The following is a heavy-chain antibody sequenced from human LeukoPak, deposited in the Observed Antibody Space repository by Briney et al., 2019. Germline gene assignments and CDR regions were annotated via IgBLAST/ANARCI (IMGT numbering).Heavy chain of an antibody. CDR1: GYSISSGYY. CDR3: AAMVRGVNHPKLFDP. V-gene: IGHV4-38-2*02. J-gene: IGHJ5*02. Sequence: PSETLSLTCTVSGYSISSGYYWGWIRQPPGEGLEWIGSIYHSGSTYYNPSLKSRVTISVDTSKNQFSLKLSSVTAADTAVYYCAAMVRGVNHPKLFDPWGQGTLVTVSS. CDR2: IYHSGST. D-gene: IGHD3-10*01.